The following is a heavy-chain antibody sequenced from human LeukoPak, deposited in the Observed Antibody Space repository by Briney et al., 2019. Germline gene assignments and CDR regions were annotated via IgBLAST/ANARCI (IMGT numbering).Heavy chain of an antibody. J-gene: IGHJ4*02. CDR1: GFTFSSYW. CDR3: ARDETALDS. D-gene: IGHD5-18*01. CDR2: INQGGSEK. Sequence: PGGSLRLSCAASGFTFSSYWMSWVRQAPEKGLEWVANINQGGSEKYYVDSVKGRLTISRDNAKNSLYLQMNSPRAEDTAVYYCARDETALDSWGQGTLVTVSS. V-gene: IGHV3-7*01.